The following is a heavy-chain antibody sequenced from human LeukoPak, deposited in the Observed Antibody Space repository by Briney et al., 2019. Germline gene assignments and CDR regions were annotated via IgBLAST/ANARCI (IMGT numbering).Heavy chain of an antibody. CDR3: ARFSSGCSTASCYLTY. J-gene: IGHJ4*02. CDR2: IYYTGTT. D-gene: IGHD2-2*01. Sequence: SETLSLTCTVSGGSLSSHFCSWIRQPPGKGLELIGHIYYTGTTYYNPSLNSRVTISLDTSRNQFSLRLTSVTAADTAVYYCARFSSGCSTASCYLTYWGQGTLVTVSS. CDR1: GGSLSSHF. V-gene: IGHV4-59*11.